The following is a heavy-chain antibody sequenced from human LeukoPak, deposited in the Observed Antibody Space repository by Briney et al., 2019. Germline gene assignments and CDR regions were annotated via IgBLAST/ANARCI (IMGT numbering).Heavy chain of an antibody. V-gene: IGHV1-18*01. J-gene: IGHJ4*02. D-gene: IGHD2-15*01. CDR3: ARYNGYCSGGSCYSLDY. CDR2: SSAYNGNT. Sequence: GASVKVSCKASGYTFTSYGISWVRQAPGQGLEWIGCSSAYNGNTNYAQKLQGRVTMTTDTSTSTAYMELRSLRSDDTAVYYCARYNGYCSGGSCYSLDYWGQGTLVTVSS. CDR1: GYTFTSYG.